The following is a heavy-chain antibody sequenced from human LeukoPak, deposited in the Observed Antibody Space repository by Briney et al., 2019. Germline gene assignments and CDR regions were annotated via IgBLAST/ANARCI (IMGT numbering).Heavy chain of an antibody. CDR2: IYYSGST. J-gene: IGHJ6*03. Sequence: SETLSLTCTVSGGSISSYYWSWIRQPPGKGLEWIGYIYYSGSTNYNPSLKSRVTISVDTSKNQFSLKLSSVTAADTAVYYCAREGGGWSGGTYYYYYMDVWGKGTTVTVSS. CDR1: GGSISSYY. CDR3: AREGGGWSGGTYYYYYMDV. V-gene: IGHV4-59*01. D-gene: IGHD6-19*01.